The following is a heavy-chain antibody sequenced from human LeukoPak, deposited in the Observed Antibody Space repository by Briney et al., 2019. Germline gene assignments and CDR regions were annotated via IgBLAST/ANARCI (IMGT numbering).Heavy chain of an antibody. V-gene: IGHV3-23*01. J-gene: IGHJ4*02. CDR1: GFTFSSYA. CDR2: ISGSGDST. CDR3: AKYDGYSCFDY. D-gene: IGHD5-24*01. Sequence: PGGSLRLSCAASGFTFSSYAMSWVRQAPGKGLEWVSGISGSGDSTYYADSVKGRFTTSRDNSKNTLYVQMNSLRAEDTAVYYCAKYDGYSCFDYWGQGTLVTVSS.